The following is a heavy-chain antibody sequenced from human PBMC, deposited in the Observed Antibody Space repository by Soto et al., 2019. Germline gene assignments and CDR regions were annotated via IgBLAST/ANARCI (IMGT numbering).Heavy chain of an antibody. Sequence: GGSLRLSCAASGFTFSSYAMSWVRQAPGKGLEWVSAISGSGGSTYYADSVKGRFTISRDNSKNTLYLQMNSLRAEDTAVYYCANRPQQQLGLYYYYYYMDVWGKGTTVTVSS. V-gene: IGHV3-23*01. CDR1: GFTFSSYA. J-gene: IGHJ6*03. D-gene: IGHD6-13*01. CDR3: ANRPQQQLGLYYYYYYMDV. CDR2: ISGSGGST.